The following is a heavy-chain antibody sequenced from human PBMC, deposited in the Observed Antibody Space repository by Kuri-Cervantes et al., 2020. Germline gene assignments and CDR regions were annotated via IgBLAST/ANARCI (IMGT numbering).Heavy chain of an antibody. V-gene: IGHV3-74*01. D-gene: IGHD1-14*01. CDR1: GFTFSSYE. Sequence: GESLKISCAASGFTFSSYEMNWVRQAPGKGLVWVSRINSDGSSTSYADSVKGRFTISRDNAKNTLYLQMNSLRAEDTAVYYCASPRNPWELGAFDIWGQGTMVTVSS. CDR2: INSDGSST. J-gene: IGHJ3*02. CDR3: ASPRNPWELGAFDI.